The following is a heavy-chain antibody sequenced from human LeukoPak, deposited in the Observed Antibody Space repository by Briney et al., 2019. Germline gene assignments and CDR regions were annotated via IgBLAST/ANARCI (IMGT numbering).Heavy chain of an antibody. CDR3: AKDLPPEGGGAFDI. CDR2: ISWNSGSI. V-gene: IGHV3-9*01. J-gene: IGHJ3*02. Sequence: PGGSLRLSCAASGFTFDDYAMHWVRQAPGKGQEWVSGISWNSGSIGYADSVKGRFTISRDNAKNSLYLQMNSLRAEDTALYYCAKDLPPEGGGAFDIWGQGTMVTVSS. CDR1: GFTFDDYA. D-gene: IGHD3-16*01.